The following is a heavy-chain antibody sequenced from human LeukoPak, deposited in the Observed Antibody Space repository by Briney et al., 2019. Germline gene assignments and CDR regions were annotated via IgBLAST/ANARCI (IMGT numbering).Heavy chain of an antibody. D-gene: IGHD3-3*01. CDR1: GFTFSSYW. CDR2: INSDGSST. CDR3: AREYDFWSGPRGRYMDV. Sequence: GGSLRLSCAASGFTFSSYWMHWVRQAPGKGLVWVSSINSDGSSTSYADSVKGRFTISRDNAKNTLYLQMNSLRAEDTAVYYCAREYDFWSGPRGRYMDVWGKGTTVTVSS. J-gene: IGHJ6*03. V-gene: IGHV3-74*01.